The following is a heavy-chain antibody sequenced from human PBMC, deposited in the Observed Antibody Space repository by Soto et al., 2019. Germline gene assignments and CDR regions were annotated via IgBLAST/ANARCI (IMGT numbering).Heavy chain of an antibody. Sequence: GGSLRLSCAASGFTFTRYSMNWVRQAPGKGLEWVSSISSTTNYIYYGDSMEGRFAISRDNAKNSLYLEMNSLRAEDTAVYYCARESEDLTSNFDYWGQGTLVTVSS. CDR2: ISSTTNYI. J-gene: IGHJ4*02. V-gene: IGHV3-21*06. CDR3: ARESEDLTSNFDY. CDR1: GFTFTRYS.